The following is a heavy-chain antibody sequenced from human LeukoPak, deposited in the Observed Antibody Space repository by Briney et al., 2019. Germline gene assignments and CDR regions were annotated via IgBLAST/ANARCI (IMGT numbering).Heavy chain of an antibody. D-gene: IGHD5-18*01. CDR1: GFTFDDYA. CDR3: AKGYSYGYVIDY. V-gene: IGHV3-9*01. J-gene: IGHJ4*02. Sequence: GRSLRLSCAASGFTFDDYAMHWVRQAPGKGLEWVSGISWNSGSIGYADSVKGRFTISRDNAKNSLYLQMNSLRAEDTALYYCAKGYSYGYVIDYWGQRTLVTVSS. CDR2: ISWNSGSI.